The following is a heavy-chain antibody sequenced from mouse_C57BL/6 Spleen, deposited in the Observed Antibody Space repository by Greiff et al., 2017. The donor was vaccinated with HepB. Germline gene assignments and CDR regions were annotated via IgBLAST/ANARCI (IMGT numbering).Heavy chain of an antibody. V-gene: IGHV1-15*01. Sequence: QVQLQQSGAELVRPGASVTLSCKASGYTFTDYEMHWVKQTPVHGLEWIGAIDPETGGTAYNQKFKGKAILTADKSSSTSYMELRSLTSEDSAVYYCTRKGSYDSNFAYWGQGTLVTVSA. CDR3: TRKGSYDSNFAY. CDR2: IDPETGGT. CDR1: GYTFTDYE. D-gene: IGHD2-5*01. J-gene: IGHJ3*01.